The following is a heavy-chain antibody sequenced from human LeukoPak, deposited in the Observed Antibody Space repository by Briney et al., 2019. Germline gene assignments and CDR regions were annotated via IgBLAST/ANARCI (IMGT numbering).Heavy chain of an antibody. Sequence: GGSVRLSCAASGFPFSRYWMHWVRQAPGKGLVWVSRIKSDGSDTTYADSVKGRFTISRDNAKNMLHLQMNSLRAEDTAVYYCVNYGWGRPAWGPGTLVTVSS. CDR3: VNYGWGRPA. V-gene: IGHV3-74*03. D-gene: IGHD3-10*01. CDR2: IKSDGSDT. CDR1: GFPFSRYW. J-gene: IGHJ4*02.